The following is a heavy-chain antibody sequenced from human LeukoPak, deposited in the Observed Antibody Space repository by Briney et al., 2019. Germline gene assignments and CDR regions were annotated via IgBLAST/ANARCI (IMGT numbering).Heavy chain of an antibody. CDR2: IYHSGST. Sequence: KPPETLSLTCAVSGYSISSGYYWGWIRQPPGKGLEWIGSIYHSGSTYYNPSLKSRVTISVDTSKNQFSLKLSSVTAADTAVYYCARVVVAATWPFDIWGQGTMVTVSS. CDR3: ARVVVAATWPFDI. D-gene: IGHD2-15*01. J-gene: IGHJ3*02. V-gene: IGHV4-38-2*01. CDR1: GYSISSGYY.